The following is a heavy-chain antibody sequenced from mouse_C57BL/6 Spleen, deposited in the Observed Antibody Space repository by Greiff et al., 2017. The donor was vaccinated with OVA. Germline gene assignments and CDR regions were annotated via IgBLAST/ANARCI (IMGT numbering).Heavy chain of an antibody. Sequence: EVQLVESGPGLVKPSQSLSLTCSVTGYSITSGYYWNWIRQFPGNKLEWMGYISYDGSNNYNPSLKNRITITRDTSKNQFFLKLNSLTTEDTATYYCAREGGGGYYEEAMDYWGQGTSVTVSS. CDR1: GYSITSGYY. D-gene: IGHD2-3*01. V-gene: IGHV3-6*01. CDR2: ISYDGSN. J-gene: IGHJ4*01. CDR3: AREGGGGYYEEAMDY.